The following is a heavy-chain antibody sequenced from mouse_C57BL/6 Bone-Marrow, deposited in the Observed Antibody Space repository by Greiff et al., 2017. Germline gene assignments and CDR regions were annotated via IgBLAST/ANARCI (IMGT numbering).Heavy chain of an antibody. CDR1: GYTFTNYW. J-gene: IGHJ4*01. CDR3: ARKGRGAMDY. V-gene: IGHV1-63*01. Sequence: VKLMESGAELVRPGTSVKMSCKASGYTFTNYWIGWAKQRPGHGLEWIGDIYPGGGYPNYNEKFKGKATLTADKSSSTAYMQFSSLTSEDSAIYYCARKGRGAMDYWGQGTSVTVSS. D-gene: IGHD3-3*01. CDR2: IYPGGGYP.